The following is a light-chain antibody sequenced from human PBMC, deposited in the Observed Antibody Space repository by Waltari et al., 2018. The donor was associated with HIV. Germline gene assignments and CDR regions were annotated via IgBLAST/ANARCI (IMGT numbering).Light chain of an antibody. Sequence: GTLSLSPGERATLSCRASQSVSSNYFAWYQQRPGQAPRLLIYGASFRATGIPDRFSGSGSGTDFTLTITRLEPEDFAVYYCHQYGGSPLTFGGGTKVEIK. J-gene: IGKJ4*01. CDR1: QSVSSNY. CDR2: GAS. CDR3: HQYGGSPLT. V-gene: IGKV3-20*01.